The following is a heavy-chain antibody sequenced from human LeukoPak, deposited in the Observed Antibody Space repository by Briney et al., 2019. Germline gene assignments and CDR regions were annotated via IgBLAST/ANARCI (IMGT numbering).Heavy chain of an antibody. J-gene: IGHJ6*03. V-gene: IGHV3-23*01. CDR2: ISGSGGST. Sequence: GGSLRLSCAASGFTFSSYAMSWVRQAPGKGLEWVSAISGSGGSTYYADSVKGRFTISRDNPKNTLYLQMNSLRAEDTAVYYCAKDGTVTTFDLYYMDVWGKGTTVTVSS. D-gene: IGHD4-11*01. CDR1: GFTFSSYA. CDR3: AKDGTVTTFDLYYMDV.